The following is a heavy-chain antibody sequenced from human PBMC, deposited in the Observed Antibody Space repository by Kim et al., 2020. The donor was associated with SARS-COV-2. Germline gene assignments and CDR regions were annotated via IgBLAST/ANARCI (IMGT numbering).Heavy chain of an antibody. D-gene: IGHD2-21*01. CDR2: VKGDGSNI. V-gene: IGHV3-74*01. Sequence: GGSLRLSCAASGFTFSSYWMHWVRQAPGKGLVWVSRVKGDGSNIIYADSVKGRFTISRDNAENTLYLQMNSLRAEDTAVYYCARDSDNNGYSRFEGWGRGTLVTVSS. J-gene: IGHJ4*02. CDR1: GFTFSSYW. CDR3: ARDSDNNGYSRFEG.